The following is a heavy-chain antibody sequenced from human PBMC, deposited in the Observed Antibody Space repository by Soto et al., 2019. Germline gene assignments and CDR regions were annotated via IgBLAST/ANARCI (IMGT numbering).Heavy chain of an antibody. Sequence: QVQLVESGGGVVQPGRSLRLSCAASGFTFSSYGMHWVRQATGKGLEWVAVIWYDGSNKYYADSVKGRFNISRDNSKNTLYLQMNSLRAEDTAVYYCARDHQGDLDYWGQGTLVTVSS. J-gene: IGHJ4*02. CDR1: GFTFSSYG. V-gene: IGHV3-33*01. CDR2: IWYDGSNK. D-gene: IGHD3-16*01. CDR3: ARDHQGDLDY.